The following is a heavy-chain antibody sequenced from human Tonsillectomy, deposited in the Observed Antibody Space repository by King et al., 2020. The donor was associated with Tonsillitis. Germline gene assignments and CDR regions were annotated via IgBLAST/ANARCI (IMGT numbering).Heavy chain of an antibody. Sequence: QLVQSGAEVKKPGASVKVSCKVSGYTLTELSMHWVRQAPGKGLEWMGGFDPEDGETIYEQKFQGRVTMTEDTSTDTAYMELSSLRSEDTAVYYCATVQPLLEQPLPPPVVAFDIWGQGTMVTVSS. CDR2: FDPEDGET. V-gene: IGHV1-24*01. CDR3: ATVQPLLEQPLPPPVVAFDI. J-gene: IGHJ3*02. CDR1: GYTLTELS. D-gene: IGHD6-13*01.